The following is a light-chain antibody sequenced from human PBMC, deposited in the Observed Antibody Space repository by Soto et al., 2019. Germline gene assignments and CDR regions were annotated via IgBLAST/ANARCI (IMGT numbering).Light chain of an antibody. CDR3: QTWGTGIGV. Sequence: QLVLTQSPSASASLGASVKLTCTLSSGHSSYAIAWHQQQPQKGPRYLMKVNSDGRHSKGDGIPDRFSGSTSGTERYLTISSIQSEDEADYYCQTWGTGIGVFGGGTKLTVL. J-gene: IGLJ3*02. V-gene: IGLV4-69*01. CDR2: VNSDGRH. CDR1: SGHSSYA.